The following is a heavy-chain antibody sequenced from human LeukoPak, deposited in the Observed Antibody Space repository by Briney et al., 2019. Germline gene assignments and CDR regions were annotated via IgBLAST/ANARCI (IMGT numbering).Heavy chain of an antibody. CDR3: ARPRQWLDAFDI. D-gene: IGHD6-19*01. V-gene: IGHV4-30-4*01. CDR2: IYYSGST. Sequence: PSETLSLTCTVSGGSISSGDYYWSWIRQPPGKGLEWIGYIYYSGSTYYNPSLKSRVTISVDTSKNQFSLKLSSVTAADTAVYYCARPRQWLDAFDIWGQGTMVTVSS. J-gene: IGHJ3*02. CDR1: GGSISSGDYY.